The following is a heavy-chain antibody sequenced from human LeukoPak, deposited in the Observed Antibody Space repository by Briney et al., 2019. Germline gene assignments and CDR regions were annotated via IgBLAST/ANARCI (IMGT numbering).Heavy chain of an antibody. Sequence: SETLSLTCTVSGGSLSSYYGSWLRQPAGKGVECIGRIYTSGSTNYNSSLKSRVTISVDTSKNQVSLKLSSVTAADTAVYYCATGDGYNSFDYWGQGTLVTVSS. CDR3: ATGDGYNSFDY. CDR2: IYTSGST. CDR1: GGSLSSYY. D-gene: IGHD5-24*01. V-gene: IGHV4-4*07. J-gene: IGHJ4*02.